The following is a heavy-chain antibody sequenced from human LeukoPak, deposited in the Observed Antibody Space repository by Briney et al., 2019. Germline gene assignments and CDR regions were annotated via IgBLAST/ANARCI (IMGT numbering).Heavy chain of an antibody. D-gene: IGHD1-26*01. Sequence: PSETLSLTCGVSGGSISGTNWWSWVRQPPGQGLGWIGEISLRGLTNYNSSLRSRLTMSLDESKNQVSLNLTSVTAADTAVYYCSRESGPFSPFGFWGQGTLVSVHS. CDR3: SRESGPFSPFGF. CDR1: GGSISGTNW. V-gene: IGHV4-4*02. CDR2: ISLRGLT. J-gene: IGHJ4*02.